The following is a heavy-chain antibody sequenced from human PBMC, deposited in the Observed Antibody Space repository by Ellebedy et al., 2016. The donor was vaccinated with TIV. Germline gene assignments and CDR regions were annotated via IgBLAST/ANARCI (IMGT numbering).Heavy chain of an antibody. CDR3: ARHLDCSSTSCYMAVGDY. Sequence: KVSXKASGYSFTSYWISWVRQMPGKGLEWMGRIDPSDSYTNYSPSFQGHATISADKSISTAYLQWSSLKASDTAMYYCARHLDCSSTSCYMAVGDYWGQGTLVTVSS. V-gene: IGHV5-10-1*01. CDR1: GYSFTSYW. J-gene: IGHJ4*02. D-gene: IGHD2-2*02. CDR2: IDPSDSYT.